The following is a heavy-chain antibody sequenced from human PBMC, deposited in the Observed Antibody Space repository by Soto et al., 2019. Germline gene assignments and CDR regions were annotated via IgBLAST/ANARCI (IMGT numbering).Heavy chain of an antibody. V-gene: IGHV3-48*01. CDR1: GFTFRNYN. Sequence: GGSLRLSCAASGFTFRNYNMNWVRQAPGKGLEWLSYISGASGTIYYADSMQGRFTISRDNAKNSLYLQMNSLRAEDTAVYYSASEGFYYSNYYYDGIYVCAQGSAVPVS. J-gene: IGHJ6*02. D-gene: IGHD3-22*01. CDR3: ASEGFYYSNYYYDGIYV. CDR2: ISGASGTI.